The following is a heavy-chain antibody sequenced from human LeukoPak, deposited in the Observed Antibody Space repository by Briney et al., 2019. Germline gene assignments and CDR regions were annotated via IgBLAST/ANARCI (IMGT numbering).Heavy chain of an antibody. V-gene: IGHV4-30-4*08. CDR2: IYYSGST. J-gene: IGHJ3*02. Sequence: PSETLSLTCTVSGGSISSGDYYWSWIRQPPGEGLEWIGYIYYSGSTYYNPSLKSRVTISVDTSKNQFSLKLSSVTAADTAVYYCARVQWAVTGAFDIWGQGTMVTVSS. D-gene: IGHD1-20*01. CDR1: GGSISSGDYY. CDR3: ARVQWAVTGAFDI.